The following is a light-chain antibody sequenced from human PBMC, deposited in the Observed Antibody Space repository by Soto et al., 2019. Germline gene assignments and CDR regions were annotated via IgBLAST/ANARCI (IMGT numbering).Light chain of an antibody. J-gene: IGKJ4*01. CDR2: GAS. Sequence: EIVLTQSPASLSLSPGERATLSCRASQSVSSHLAWFQRRPGQAPRLLIYGASNRATGIPARFGGSGSGTNFTLTISSQEPEDFAVYYCQQRSNWPPVLTFGGGTKVEIK. V-gene: IGKV3-11*01. CDR3: QQRSNWPPVLT. CDR1: QSVSSH.